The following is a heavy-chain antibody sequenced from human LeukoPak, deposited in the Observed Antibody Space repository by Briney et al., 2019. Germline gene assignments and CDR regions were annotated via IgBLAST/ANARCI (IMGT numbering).Heavy chain of an antibody. Sequence: PGGSLRLSCAASGFTFSSYEMNWVRQAPGKGLEWVSYISSSGSTIYYADSVKGRFTISRDNAKNSLYLQMNSLRAEDTAVYYCARRARGGVAVAGRPGAFDIWGHGTMVTVSS. CDR2: ISSSGSTI. J-gene: IGHJ3*02. V-gene: IGHV3-48*03. CDR1: GFTFSSYE. D-gene: IGHD6-19*01. CDR3: ARRARGGVAVAGRPGAFDI.